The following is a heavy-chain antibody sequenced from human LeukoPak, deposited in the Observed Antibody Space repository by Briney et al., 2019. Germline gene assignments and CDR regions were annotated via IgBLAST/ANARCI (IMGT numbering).Heavy chain of an antibody. CDR2: IKQDGGEK. CDR3: ARHRLQLERRGLDY. CDR1: GFTFSSYW. V-gene: IGHV3-7*01. D-gene: IGHD1-1*01. J-gene: IGHJ4*02. Sequence: PGGSLRLSCAASGFTFSSYWMSWVPQAPGKGLEGLANIKQDGGEKYYVDSVKGRFTISRDNAKNSLYLQMNSLRAEDTAVYYCARHRLQLERRGLDYWGQGTLVTVSS.